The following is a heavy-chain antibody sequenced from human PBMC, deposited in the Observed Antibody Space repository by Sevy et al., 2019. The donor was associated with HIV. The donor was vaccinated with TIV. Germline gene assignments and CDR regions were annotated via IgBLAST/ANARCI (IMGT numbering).Heavy chain of an antibody. J-gene: IGHJ4*02. Sequence: ASVKVSCKVSGSTLSRLSMHWVRQVPGKGLEWMASFDPEDGETFYARMFQGRVTMTEDTSKDTAYMELSSLRSEDTAVYFCATTKDYYESYGSPFDYWGQGTLVTVSS. V-gene: IGHV1-24*01. CDR2: FDPEDGET. D-gene: IGHD3-22*01. CDR3: ATTKDYYESYGSPFDY. CDR1: GSTLSRLS.